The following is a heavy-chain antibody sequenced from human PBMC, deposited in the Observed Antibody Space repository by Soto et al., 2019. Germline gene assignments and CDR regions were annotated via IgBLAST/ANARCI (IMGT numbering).Heavy chain of an antibody. CDR3: ATIVGANDY. CDR2: IYSSGSA. D-gene: IGHD1-26*01. V-gene: IGHV4-4*07. Sequence: AETLSLTCTVSGGSIYTYSWTWIRQPAGKGLEWIGHIYSSGSANYNPSLKSRVSMSVDTSKNQFSLKLNSVTAADTAVYYCATIVGANDYWGQGTLVTVSS. J-gene: IGHJ4*02. CDR1: GGSIYTYS.